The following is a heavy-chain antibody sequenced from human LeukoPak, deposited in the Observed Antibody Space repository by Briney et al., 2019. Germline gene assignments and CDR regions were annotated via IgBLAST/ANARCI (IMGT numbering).Heavy chain of an antibody. D-gene: IGHD3-10*01. CDR1: GYTFTSYD. Sequence: ASVKVSCKASGYTFTSYDINWVRQATGQGLEWMGWMNPNSGNTGSAQKFQGRVTMTRNTSISTAYMELSSLRSEDTAVYYCARVLMVRGPTTLGYWGQGTLVTVSS. J-gene: IGHJ4*02. CDR3: ARVLMVRGPTTLGY. V-gene: IGHV1-8*01. CDR2: MNPNSGNT.